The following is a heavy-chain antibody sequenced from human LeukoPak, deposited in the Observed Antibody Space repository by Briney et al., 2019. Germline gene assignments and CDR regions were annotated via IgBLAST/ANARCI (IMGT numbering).Heavy chain of an antibody. CDR3: ARQGLHLWIDL. CDR1: GFIFSAYA. D-gene: IGHD5-18*01. V-gene: IGHV3-30*03. J-gene: IGHJ5*02. CDR2: ISYDEDNK. Sequence: PGGSLRLSCAGSGFIFSAYAMSWVRQAPGKGMEWVAVISYDEDNKYYADSVKGRFTISRDNSKNTLYLQMNSLRAEDTAVYYCARQGLHLWIDLWGQGTLVTVSS.